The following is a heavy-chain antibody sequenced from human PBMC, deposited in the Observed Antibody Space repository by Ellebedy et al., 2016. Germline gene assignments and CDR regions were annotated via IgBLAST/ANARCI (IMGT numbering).Heavy chain of an antibody. J-gene: IGHJ4*02. V-gene: IGHV1-8*01. CDR3: ARSHYDILTGSYFDY. D-gene: IGHD3-9*01. Sequence: ASVKVSXKASGYTFTSYDINWVRQATGQGLEWMGWMNPNSGNTGYAQKFQGRVTMTRNTSISTAYMELSSLRSEDTAVYYCARSHYDILTGSYFDYWGQGTLVTVSS. CDR1: GYTFTSYD. CDR2: MNPNSGNT.